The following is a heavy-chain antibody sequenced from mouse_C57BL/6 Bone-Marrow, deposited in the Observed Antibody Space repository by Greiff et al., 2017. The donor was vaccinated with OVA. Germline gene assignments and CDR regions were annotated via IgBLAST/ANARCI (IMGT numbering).Heavy chain of an antibody. V-gene: IGHV14-4*01. D-gene: IGHD2-5*01. CDR1: GFNIKDDY. J-gene: IGHJ1*03. CDR2: VDPENGDT. Sequence: EVQLQQSGAELVRPGASVKLSCTASGFNIKDDYMHWVKQRPEQGLEWIGWVDPENGDTEYASKFQGKTTITADTSSNTAYLQLSSLTSEDAAVYYYTTGAYYSNYWYFDVWGTGTTVTVSS. CDR3: TTGAYYSNYWYFDV.